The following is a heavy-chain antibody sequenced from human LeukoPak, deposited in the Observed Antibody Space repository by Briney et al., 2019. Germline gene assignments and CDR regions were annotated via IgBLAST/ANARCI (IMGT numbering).Heavy chain of an antibody. CDR1: GYSFTTYW. CDR3: ARFRNWGGAIDY. Sequence: GESLKISCKASGYSFTTYWIGWARQMPGKGLEWMGIIYPGDSDTKYSPSFQGQVTISADKSISTAYLQWSSLKASDTATYYCARFRNWGGAIDYWGQGTLVTVSS. V-gene: IGHV5-51*01. D-gene: IGHD7-27*01. J-gene: IGHJ4*02. CDR2: IYPGDSDT.